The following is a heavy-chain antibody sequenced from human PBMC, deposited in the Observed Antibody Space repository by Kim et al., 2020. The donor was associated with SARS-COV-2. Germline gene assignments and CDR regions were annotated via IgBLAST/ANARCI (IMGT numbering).Heavy chain of an antibody. V-gene: IGHV1-3*01. CDR2: INAGNGNT. J-gene: IGHJ4*02. Sequence: ASVKVSKASGYTFTSYAMHWVRQAPGQRLEWMGWINAGNGNTKYSQKFQGRVTITRDTSANTAYMELSSLRSEDTAVYYCARDIDSYGFDYWGQGTLVTVSS. CDR1: GYTFTSYA. D-gene: IGHD5-18*01. CDR3: ARDIDSYGFDY.